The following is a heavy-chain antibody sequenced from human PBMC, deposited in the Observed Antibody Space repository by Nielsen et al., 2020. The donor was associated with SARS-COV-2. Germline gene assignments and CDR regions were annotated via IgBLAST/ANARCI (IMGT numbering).Heavy chain of an antibody. CDR3: ARDSPIGEYFDY. Sequence: GESLKISCAASEFPFSSFGMHWVRQAPGKGLEWVAFIYYDGVDSYYADSVRGRFTISRDNSKNRLYLQMNSLRAEDTAVYYCARDSPIGEYFDYWGQGTLVTVSS. J-gene: IGHJ4*02. D-gene: IGHD3-10*01. CDR1: EFPFSSFG. V-gene: IGHV3-33*01. CDR2: IYYDGVDS.